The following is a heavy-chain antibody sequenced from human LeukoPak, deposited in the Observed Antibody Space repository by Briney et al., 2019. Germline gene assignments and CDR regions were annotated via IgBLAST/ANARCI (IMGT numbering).Heavy chain of an antibody. CDR1: VFTFSSNW. CDR2: IWYDGSNK. J-gene: IGHJ4*02. Sequence: GGSLRLSCAVSVFTFSSNWMSWVRQAPGKGLERVAFIWYDGSNKYYADSVKGRFTISRDNSKNTLYLQMNSLRAEDTAVYYCARARTTRGFDYWGQGTLVTVSS. CDR3: ARARTTRGFDY. V-gene: IGHV3-33*08. D-gene: IGHD4-17*01.